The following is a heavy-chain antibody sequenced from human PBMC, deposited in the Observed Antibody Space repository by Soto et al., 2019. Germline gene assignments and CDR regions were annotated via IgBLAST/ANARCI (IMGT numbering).Heavy chain of an antibody. CDR3: AADPNWTSNGLMGY. Sequence: ASVKVSCKASGFTFTSSAMQWVRQARGQRLEWIGWIVVGSGNTNYAQKFQERVTITRDMSTSTAYMELSSLRSEDTAVYYCAADPNWTSNGLMGYWGQGTLVTVSS. CDR2: IVVGSGNT. J-gene: IGHJ4*02. D-gene: IGHD1-1*01. V-gene: IGHV1-58*02. CDR1: GFTFTSSA.